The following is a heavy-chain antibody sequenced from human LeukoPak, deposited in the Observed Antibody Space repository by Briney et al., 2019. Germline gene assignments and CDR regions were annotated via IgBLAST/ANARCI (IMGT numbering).Heavy chain of an antibody. J-gene: IGHJ4*02. CDR3: AKRESYYGSGSNRFDY. D-gene: IGHD3-10*01. CDR2: ISYDGSNK. Sequence: PGRSLRLSCAASGFTFSSYAMHWVRQAPGKGLEWVAVISYDGSNKYYADSVKGRFTISRDNSKNTLYLQMNSLRAEDTAVYYCAKRESYYGSGSNRFDYWGQGTLVTVSS. V-gene: IGHV3-30*04. CDR1: GFTFSSYA.